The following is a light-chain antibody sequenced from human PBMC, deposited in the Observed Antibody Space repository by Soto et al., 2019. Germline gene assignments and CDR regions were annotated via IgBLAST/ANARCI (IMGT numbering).Light chain of an antibody. J-gene: IGKJ4*01. V-gene: IGKV3-20*01. Sequence: EIVLTQSPGTLSLSPGETATPSCRASQTIGRTYLAWYQQKPGQAPRLLIFGTSSRATGIPDRFSGRESWTDFTLSINRLEPEDFAVYYCQQYAGSPLLAFVGGTKVDI. CDR2: GTS. CDR1: QTIGRTY. CDR3: QQYAGSPLLA.